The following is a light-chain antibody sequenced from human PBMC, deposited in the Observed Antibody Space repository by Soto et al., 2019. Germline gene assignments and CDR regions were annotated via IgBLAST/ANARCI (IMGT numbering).Light chain of an antibody. V-gene: IGLV1-51*01. CDR1: AFNIGNNY. J-gene: IGLJ3*02. CDR2: DNN. CDR3: EPWDFSLNTVV. Sequence: QSVLTQPPSMSAAPGQTVTISCSGSAFNIGNNYVSWYQQVPGTAPKLLIYDNNKRPSGIPDRFTGSKSVTSATLDITGLKTGDEADYYCEPWDFSLNTVVFGGGTKLTVL.